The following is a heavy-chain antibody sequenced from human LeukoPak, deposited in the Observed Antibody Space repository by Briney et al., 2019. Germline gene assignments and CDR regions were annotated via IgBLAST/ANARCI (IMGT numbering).Heavy chain of an antibody. CDR3: ARDLGTYSSSARENWFDP. J-gene: IGHJ5*02. D-gene: IGHD6-6*01. Sequence: SETLSLTCTVSGYSISSGYYWGWIRQPPGKGLEWIGSIYHSGSTYYNPSLKSRVTISVDTSKNQFSPKLSSATAAGTAVYYCARDLGTYSSSARENWFDPWGQGTLVTVSS. V-gene: IGHV4-38-2*02. CDR2: IYHSGST. CDR1: GYSISSGYY.